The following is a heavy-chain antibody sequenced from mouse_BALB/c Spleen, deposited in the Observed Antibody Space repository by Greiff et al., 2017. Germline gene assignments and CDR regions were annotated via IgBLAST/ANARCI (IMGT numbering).Heavy chain of an antibody. D-gene: IGHD1-1*01. CDR1: GFTFSSYW. V-gene: IGHV6-6*02. J-gene: IGHJ2*01. CDR3: TRGLLLRYYFDY. CDR2: IRLKSDNYAT. Sequence: EVKLQESGGGLVQPGGSMKLSCVASGFTFSSYWMSWVRQSPEKGLEWVAEIRLKSDNYATHYAESVKGKFTISRDDSKSRLYLQMNSLRAEDTGIYYCTRGLLLRYYFDYWGQGTTLTVSS.